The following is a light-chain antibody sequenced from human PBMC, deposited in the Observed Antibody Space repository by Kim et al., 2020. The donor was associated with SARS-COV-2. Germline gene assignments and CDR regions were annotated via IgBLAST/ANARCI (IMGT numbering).Light chain of an antibody. Sequence: SVGDRVTISCRASQSISSYVNWYQHKAGKAPKLLIYAASSLQSGVPSRFSGSGSGTDFTLTISSLQPEDFATYSCQQAYSFSQITFGQGARLEIK. V-gene: IGKV1-39*01. CDR2: AAS. CDR3: QQAYSFSQIT. J-gene: IGKJ5*01. CDR1: QSISSY.